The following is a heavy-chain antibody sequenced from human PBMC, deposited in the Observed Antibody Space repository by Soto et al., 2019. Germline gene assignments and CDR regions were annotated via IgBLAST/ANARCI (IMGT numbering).Heavy chain of an antibody. J-gene: IGHJ4*02. CDR2: IIPVVGTT. Sequence: QVQLVQSGAEVKKPGSSVKVSCKASGDTFTTNSLNWVRQAPGQGLEWMGGIIPVVGTTKYAQKYQDRVTITGDKSTNTAYMELSSRRSDDTAVYYCARGLLYATTDFDYWGQGTPVTVSS. D-gene: IGHD2-8*01. CDR1: GDTFTTNS. CDR3: ARGLLYATTDFDY. V-gene: IGHV1-69*06.